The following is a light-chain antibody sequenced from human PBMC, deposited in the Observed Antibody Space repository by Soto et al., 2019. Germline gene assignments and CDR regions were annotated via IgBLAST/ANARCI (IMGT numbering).Light chain of an antibody. Sequence: QSLLTRPPSLSGAPGRRVTISCTGSSSDIGAESEEHWYQQRPGTAPKLLIFGSTNRPSGVPDRFSGSQSATSASLAITGLQAEDEDDYYCQSYDTSLSAYVFGTGTKVTVL. CDR1: SSDIGAESE. CDR3: QSYDTSLSAYV. J-gene: IGLJ1*01. CDR2: GST. V-gene: IGLV1-40*01.